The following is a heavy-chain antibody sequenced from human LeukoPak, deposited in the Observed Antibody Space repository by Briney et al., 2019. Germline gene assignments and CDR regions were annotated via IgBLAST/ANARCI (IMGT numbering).Heavy chain of an antibody. V-gene: IGHV4-59*01. Sequence: SETLSLTCTVSGGSISSYYWSWIRQPPGKGLEWIGYIYYSGSTNYNPSLKSRVTISVDTSKNQFSLKLSSVTAADTAVYYCASLGVWSGYYRSPPDYWGQGTLVTVSS. D-gene: IGHD3-3*01. CDR2: IYYSGST. J-gene: IGHJ4*02. CDR3: ASLGVWSGYYRSPPDY. CDR1: GGSISSYY.